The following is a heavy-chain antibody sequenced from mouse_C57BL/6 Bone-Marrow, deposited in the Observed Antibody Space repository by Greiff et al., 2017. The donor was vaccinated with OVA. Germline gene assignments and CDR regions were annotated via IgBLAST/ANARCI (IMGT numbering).Heavy chain of an antibody. D-gene: IGHD1-1*01. J-gene: IGHJ1*03. V-gene: IGHV3-6*01. CDR2: ISYDGSN. Sequence: EVKLVESGPGLVKPSQSLSLTCSVTGYSITSGYYWNWIRQFPGNKLEWMGYISYDGSNNYNPSLKNRISITRDTSKNQFFLKLNSVTTEDTATYYCARDTPYYYGSSSWYFDVWGTGTTVTVSS. CDR3: ARDTPYYYGSSSWYFDV. CDR1: GYSITSGYY.